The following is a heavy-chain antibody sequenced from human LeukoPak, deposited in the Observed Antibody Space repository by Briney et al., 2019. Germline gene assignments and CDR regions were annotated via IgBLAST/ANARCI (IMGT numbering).Heavy chain of an antibody. CDR1: GGSISSYY. CDR2: IYYSGST. V-gene: IGHV4-59*01. CDR3: ARGVNSGYFDY. Sequence: ASETLSLTCTVSGGSISSYYWTWIRQPPGKGLEWIGYIYYSGSTNYNPSLKSRVTISVETSKNQFSLKLTSVTAADTAVYYCARGVNSGYFDYCGQGTLVTVSS. D-gene: IGHD1-26*01. J-gene: IGHJ4*02.